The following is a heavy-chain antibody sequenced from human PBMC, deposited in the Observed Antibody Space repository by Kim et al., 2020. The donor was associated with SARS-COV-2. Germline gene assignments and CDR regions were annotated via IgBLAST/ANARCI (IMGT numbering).Heavy chain of an antibody. D-gene: IGHD2-15*01. CDR3: ARGPRYCSGVSCYSRWFDP. CDR2: INHSGST. CDR1: GGSFSGYY. J-gene: IGHJ5*02. V-gene: IGHV4-34*01. Sequence: SETLSLTCAVYGGSFSGYYWSWIRQPPGKGLEWIGEINHSGSTNYNPTLKSRVTISVDTSKNQFSLKLSFVTAADTAVYYCARGPRYCSGVSCYSRWFDPWGQGTLVTVSA.